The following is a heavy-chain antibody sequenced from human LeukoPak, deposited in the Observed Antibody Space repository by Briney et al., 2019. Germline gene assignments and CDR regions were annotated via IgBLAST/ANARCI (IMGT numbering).Heavy chain of an antibody. CDR2: INHSGST. V-gene: IGHV4-34*01. CDR3: ARARLSSSWYFGAFDI. J-gene: IGHJ3*02. CDR1: GGSFSGYY. Sequence: SETLSLTCAVHGGSFSGYYWSWIRQPPGKGLEWIGEINHSGSTNYNPSLKSRVTISVDTSKNQFSLKLSSVTAADTAVYYCARARLSSSWYFGAFDIWGQGTMVTVSS. D-gene: IGHD6-13*01.